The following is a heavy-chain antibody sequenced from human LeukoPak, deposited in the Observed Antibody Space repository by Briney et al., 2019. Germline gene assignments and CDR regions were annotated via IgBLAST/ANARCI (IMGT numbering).Heavy chain of an antibody. CDR1: GFTFSSYS. V-gene: IGHV3-21*01. J-gene: IGHJ4*02. D-gene: IGHD6-13*01. CDR3: AREYSSSWYLSPFDY. CDR2: ISSSSSYI. Sequence: GGSLRLSCAASGFTFSSYSMNWVRQAPGKGLEWISSISSSSSYIYYADSVKGRFTISRDNAKNSLYLQMNSLRAEDTAVYYCAREYSSSWYLSPFDYWGQGTLVTVSS.